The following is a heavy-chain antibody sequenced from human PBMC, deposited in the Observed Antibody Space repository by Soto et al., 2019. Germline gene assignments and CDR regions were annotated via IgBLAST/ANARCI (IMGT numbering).Heavy chain of an antibody. CDR3: ARDPTYYDILTGYRPSGWFDP. D-gene: IGHD3-9*01. J-gene: IGHJ5*02. CDR2: IYYSGST. CDR1: GGSISSGGYY. Sequence: SETLSLTCTVSGGSISSGGYYWSWIRQHPGKGLEWIGYIYYSGSTYYNPSLKSRVTISVDTSKNQFSLKLSSVTAADTAVYYCARDPTYYDILTGYRPSGWFDPWGQGTLVTVSS. V-gene: IGHV4-31*03.